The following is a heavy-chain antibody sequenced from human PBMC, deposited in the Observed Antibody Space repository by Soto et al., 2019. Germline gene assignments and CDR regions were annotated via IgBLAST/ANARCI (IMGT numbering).Heavy chain of an antibody. Sequence: QVQLQESGPGLVKPSETLSLTCTVSGGSISRYYWSWIRQPPAKGLEWIGYIYYSGSASYNPSVKTRANIYVDTSKNQFCLKLSSVASWATAVYVCERTHGHIDFWGQGTLVTVSS. CDR2: IYYSGSA. CDR1: GGSISRYY. V-gene: IGHV4-59*01. J-gene: IGHJ4*02. CDR3: ERTHGHIDF.